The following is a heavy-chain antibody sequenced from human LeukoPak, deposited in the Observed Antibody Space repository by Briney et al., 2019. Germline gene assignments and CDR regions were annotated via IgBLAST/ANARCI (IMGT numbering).Heavy chain of an antibody. CDR1: GFTFSDNY. CDR2: ISPSGSTI. J-gene: IGHJ4*02. D-gene: IGHD3-16*01. CDR3: VTYAY. Sequence: PGGSLRLSCAASGFTFSDNYLSWIRQAPGKGLEWISYISPSGSTIYYADSVKGRFTISRDNAKNSLYLQMNSLRAEDTALYQCVTYAYWGQGTLVTVSS. V-gene: IGHV3-11*04.